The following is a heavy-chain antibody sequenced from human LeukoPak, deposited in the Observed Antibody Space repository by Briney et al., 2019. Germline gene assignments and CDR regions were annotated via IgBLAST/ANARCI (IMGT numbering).Heavy chain of an antibody. D-gene: IGHD3-10*01. CDR1: GFTFSSYE. V-gene: IGHV3-48*03. J-gene: IGHJ4*02. Sequence: PGGSLRLSCAASGFTFSSYEMNWVRQAPGKGLEWVSYISSSGSTIYYADSVKGRFTISRDNAKKSLYLQMNSLRAEDTAVYYCARMLVYNSGGEAFDCWGQGTLVTVSS. CDR3: ARMLVYNSGGEAFDC. CDR2: ISSSGSTI.